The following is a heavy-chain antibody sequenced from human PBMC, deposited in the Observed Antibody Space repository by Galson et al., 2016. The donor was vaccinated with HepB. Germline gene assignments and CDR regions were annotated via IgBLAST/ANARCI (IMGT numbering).Heavy chain of an antibody. Sequence: SLRLSCAASGFTFSIAWMSWVRQAPGKGLEWVGRIQSKTDGGTTDFAAPVKGRFTISRDDSKNTLHLQMNSLKTEETAVYYCTTAEPSNDFWTGSLGYWGQGTLVTVSS. V-gene: IGHV3-15*01. D-gene: IGHD3/OR15-3a*01. CDR2: IQSKTDGGTT. CDR1: GFTFSIAW. CDR3: TTAEPSNDFWTGSLGY. J-gene: IGHJ4*02.